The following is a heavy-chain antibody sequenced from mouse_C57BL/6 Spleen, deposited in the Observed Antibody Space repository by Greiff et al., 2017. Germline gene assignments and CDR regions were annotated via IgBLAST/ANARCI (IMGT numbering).Heavy chain of an antibody. CDR2: ISSGSSTI. J-gene: IGHJ3*01. V-gene: IGHV5-17*01. CDR1: GFTFSDYG. Sequence: DVQLVESGGGLVKPGGSLKLSCAASGFTFSDYGMHWVRQAPEKGLEWVAYISSGSSTIYYADTVKGRFTISRDNAKNTLFLQMTSLRSEDTAMYYCARDGSSPWFAYWGQGTLVTVSA. CDR3: ARDGSSPWFAY. D-gene: IGHD1-1*01.